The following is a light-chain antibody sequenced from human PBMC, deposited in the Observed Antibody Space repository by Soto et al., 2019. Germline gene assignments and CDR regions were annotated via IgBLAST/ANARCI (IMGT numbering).Light chain of an antibody. CDR3: QQYYSVPVT. J-gene: IGKJ4*01. Sequence: DIVMTQSPDSLALSLGEMATINCKSSQSVLYSSDNKNQLAWYQQKPGQPPKLLIYWASTRESGVPDRFSGSGSGTDFTLTISSLQAEDVAVYYCQQYYSVPVTFGGGTKVEIK. CDR2: WAS. CDR1: QSVLYSSDNKNQ. V-gene: IGKV4-1*01.